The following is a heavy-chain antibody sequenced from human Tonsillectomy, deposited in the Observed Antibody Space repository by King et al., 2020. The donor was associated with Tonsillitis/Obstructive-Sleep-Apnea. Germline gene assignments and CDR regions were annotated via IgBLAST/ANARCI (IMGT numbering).Heavy chain of an antibody. CDR1: GGSLSGYF. V-gene: IGHV4-34*01. Sequence: VQLQQWGAGLLKPSETLSLTCAVYGGSLSGYFWSWIRQPPGKGLEWIGEINYSGSTNYNPSLKSRVTISADTSKKQLSLNLYSVTAAETAVYYCARGSGTFDPWGQGTLVTVSS. CDR3: ARGSGTFDP. CDR2: INYSGST. J-gene: IGHJ5*02.